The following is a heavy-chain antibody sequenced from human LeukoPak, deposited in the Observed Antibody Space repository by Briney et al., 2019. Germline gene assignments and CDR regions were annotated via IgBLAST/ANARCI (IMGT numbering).Heavy chain of an antibody. D-gene: IGHD3-9*01. J-gene: IGHJ4*02. CDR2: INTGNGNT. V-gene: IGHV1-3*04. CDR1: GYTFTSYA. Sequence: ASVKVSCKASGYTFTSYAMHWVRQAPGQRLEWMGWINTGNGNTKYSQKFQGRVTITRDTSASTAYMELSSLRSEDTAAYYCARGGRRYFDYFDYWGQGTLVTVSS. CDR3: ARGGRRYFDYFDY.